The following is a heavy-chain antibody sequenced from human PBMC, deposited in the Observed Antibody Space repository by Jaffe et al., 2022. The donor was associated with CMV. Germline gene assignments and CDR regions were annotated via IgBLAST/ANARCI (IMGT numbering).Heavy chain of an antibody. D-gene: IGHD2-2*01. CDR2: IYTSGST. J-gene: IGHJ5*02. CDR1: GGSISSYY. CDR3: ARSCSSTSCRYWFDP. Sequence: QVQLQESGPGLVKPSETLSLTCTVSGGSISSYYWSWIRQPAGKGLEWIGRIYTSGSTNYNPSLKSRVTMSVDTSKNQFSLKLSSVTAADTAVYYCARSCSSTSCRYWFDPWGQGTLVTVSS. V-gene: IGHV4-4*07.